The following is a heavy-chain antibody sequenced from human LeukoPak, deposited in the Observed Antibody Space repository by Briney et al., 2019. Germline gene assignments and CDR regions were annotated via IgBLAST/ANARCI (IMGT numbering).Heavy chain of an antibody. V-gene: IGHV3-66*01. D-gene: IGHD6-6*01. Sequence: GGSLRLSCTASGFTFGDYAVSWVRQAPGKGLEWVSVIYSGGGTYYSDSVRGRFTISRDNSKNTLYLKLNSLRAADTPAYYCARYPYSTSSWSDPWGQGTLVTVSS. CDR2: IYSGGGT. CDR3: ARYPYSTSSWSDP. J-gene: IGHJ5*02. CDR1: GFTFGDYA.